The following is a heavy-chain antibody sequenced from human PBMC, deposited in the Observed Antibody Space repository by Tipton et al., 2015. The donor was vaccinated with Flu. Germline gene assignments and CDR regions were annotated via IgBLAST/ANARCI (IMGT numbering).Heavy chain of an antibody. CDR2: IWYDGSEK. Sequence: SLRLSCAASGFTFGSYGMHWVRQAPGKGLEWVAVIWYDGSEKYYSDSVKGRFTVSRDNSKNTLYLQMNNLRVEDTAVYYCAKRYCSSTTCYVPDALAIWGQGTMVTVSS. CDR1: GFTFGSYG. V-gene: IGHV3-33*06. CDR3: AKRYCSSTTCYVPDALAI. D-gene: IGHD2-2*01. J-gene: IGHJ3*02.